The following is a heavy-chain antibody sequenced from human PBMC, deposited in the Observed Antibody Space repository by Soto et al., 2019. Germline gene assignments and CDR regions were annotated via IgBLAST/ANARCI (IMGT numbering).Heavy chain of an antibody. D-gene: IGHD2-2*01. J-gene: IGHJ6*02. CDR2: IIPIFGTA. Sequence: GASVKVSCKASGGTFSSYAISWVRQAPGQGLEWMGGIIPIFGTANYAQKFQGRVTITADESTSTAYMELSSLRSEDTAVYYCARLVVLVPAAGSTGFEGYYYGMDVWGQGTTVTVSS. CDR3: ARLVVLVPAAGSTGFEGYYYGMDV. V-gene: IGHV1-69*13. CDR1: GGTFSSYA.